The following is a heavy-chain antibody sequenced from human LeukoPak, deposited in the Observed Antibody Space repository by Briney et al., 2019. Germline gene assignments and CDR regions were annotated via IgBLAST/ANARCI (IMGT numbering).Heavy chain of an antibody. D-gene: IGHD3-10*01. CDR3: ARVYYGSGSKNYYSYYMDV. CDR1: GYSIRSDYY. V-gene: IGHV4-38-2*01. J-gene: IGHJ6*03. CDR2: IYHSGST. Sequence: SETLSLTCAVSGYSIRSDYYWGWIRQTPGKGLEWIGSIYHSGSTHYNPSLKSRVTISVDTSKNQFSLKLSSVTAADAAVYYCARVYYGSGSKNYYSYYMDVWGKGTTVTVSS.